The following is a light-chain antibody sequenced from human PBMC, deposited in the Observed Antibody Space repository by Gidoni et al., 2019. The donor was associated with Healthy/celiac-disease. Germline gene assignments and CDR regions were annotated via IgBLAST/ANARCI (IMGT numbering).Light chain of an antibody. J-gene: IGKJ4*01. CDR2: AAS. CDR1: QSISSY. V-gene: IGKV1-39*01. Sequence: IQMPQSPSSLSASVEDRVTITCRAIQSISSYLNWYQQKPGKAPKLLIYAASSLQSGVPSRFSGSGSGTDFTLTISSLQPEDFATYYCQQSYSTPPTFGGGTKVEIK. CDR3: QQSYSTPPT.